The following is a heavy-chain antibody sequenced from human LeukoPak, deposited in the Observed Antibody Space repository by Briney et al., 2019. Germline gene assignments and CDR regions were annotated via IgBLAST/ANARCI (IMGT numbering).Heavy chain of an antibody. CDR3: ARVGRITMIVVVSPRPFDI. Sequence: GGSLRLSCAASGFTFSSYAMHWVRQAPGKGLEWVAVISYDGSNKYYADSVKGRFTISRDNSKNTLYLQMNSLRAEDTAVYYCARVGRITMIVVVSPRPFDIWGQGTMVTVSS. CDR1: GFTFSSYA. D-gene: IGHD3-22*01. CDR2: ISYDGSNK. V-gene: IGHV3-30-3*01. J-gene: IGHJ3*02.